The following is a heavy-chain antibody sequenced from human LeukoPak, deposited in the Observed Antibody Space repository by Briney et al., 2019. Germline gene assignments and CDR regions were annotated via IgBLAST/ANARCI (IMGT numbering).Heavy chain of an antibody. CDR1: GYTFTSYY. CDR3: ARSKAPDSWPVTAFDY. J-gene: IGHJ4*02. D-gene: IGHD2-21*02. CDR2: INPSGGST. Sequence: ASVKVSCKASGYTFTSYYMHWVRQAPGQGLEWMGIINPSGGSTSYAQKFQGRVTMTRDTSTSTVYMELSSLRSEDTAVYYCARSKAPDSWPVTAFDYWGQGTLVTVSS. V-gene: IGHV1-46*01.